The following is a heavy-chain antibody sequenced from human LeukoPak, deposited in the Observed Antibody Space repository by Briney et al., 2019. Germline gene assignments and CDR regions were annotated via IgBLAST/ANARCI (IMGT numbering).Heavy chain of an antibody. J-gene: IGHJ3*02. CDR1: GGSISSSSYY. V-gene: IGHV4-39*07. CDR2: IYYSGST. CDR3: ARAPDITMMYDAFDI. D-gene: IGHD3-22*01. Sequence: SETLSLTCTVSGGSISSSSYYWGWIRQPPGKGLEWIGSIYYSGSTYYNPSLKSRVTISVDTSKNQFSLKLSSVTAADTAVYYCARAPDITMMYDAFDIWGQGTMVTVSS.